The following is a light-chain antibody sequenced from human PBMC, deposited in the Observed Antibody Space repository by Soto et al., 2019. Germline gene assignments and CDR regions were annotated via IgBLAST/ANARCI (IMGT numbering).Light chain of an antibody. V-gene: IGKV3-20*01. Sequence: IVLTQSPGTLSLSPGERATLSCRASQSVSSSYLAWYQQKPGQAPRLLIYGASSRATGIPDRFSGSGSGTDFTLTISRLEPEDFAVYYCQQYGSSPTTFGQGTKVDNK. CDR3: QQYGSSPTT. CDR2: GAS. CDR1: QSVSSSY. J-gene: IGKJ1*01.